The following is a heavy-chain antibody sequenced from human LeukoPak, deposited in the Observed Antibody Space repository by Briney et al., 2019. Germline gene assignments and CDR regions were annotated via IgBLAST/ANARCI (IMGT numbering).Heavy chain of an antibody. CDR2: ISGSGGST. J-gene: IGHJ4*02. D-gene: IGHD6-19*01. CDR3: AKELSGGGPFDY. Sequence: GGSLRLSCAASGFTFSSYAMSWVRQAPGKGLEWVSGISGSGGSTIYADSVKGRFTISRDNSKNTTFLQMNSLRAEDTAVYYCAKELSGGGPFDYWGQGTLVTVSS. CDR1: GFTFSSYA. V-gene: IGHV3-23*01.